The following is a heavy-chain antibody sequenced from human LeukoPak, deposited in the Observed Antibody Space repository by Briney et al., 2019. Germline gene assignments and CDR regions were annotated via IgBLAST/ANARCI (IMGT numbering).Heavy chain of an antibody. J-gene: IGHJ1*01. CDR1: GFPFSTYA. V-gene: IGHV3-23*01. CDR2: ISASGSNT. CDR3: AIMHGYYDGTGYWVQ. D-gene: IGHD3-22*01. Sequence: PGGFLRLSCAASGFPFSTYAMTWVRQAPGKGLEWVSAISASGSNTYYADSVKGRFTISRDNSKNTLYLQMNSLRDEDTAVYYCAIMHGYYDGTGYWVQWGQGTLVTVSS.